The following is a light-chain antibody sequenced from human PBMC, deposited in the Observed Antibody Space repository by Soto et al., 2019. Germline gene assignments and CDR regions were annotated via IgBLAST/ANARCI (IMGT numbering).Light chain of an antibody. CDR2: WAS. Sequence: DIVMTQSPDSLAVSLGERATINCKSSQSILYSSSNKNFLAWYQQKPGQPPSLLIYWASTRESGVPGRISGSGSGTDFTLTISGLQAEDVAVYYCQQYYSTPWTFGQGTKVEIK. V-gene: IGKV4-1*01. J-gene: IGKJ1*01. CDR3: QQYYSTPWT. CDR1: QSILYSSSNKNF.